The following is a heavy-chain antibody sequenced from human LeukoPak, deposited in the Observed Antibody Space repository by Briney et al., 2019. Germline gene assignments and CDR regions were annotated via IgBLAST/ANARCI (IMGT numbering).Heavy chain of an antibody. V-gene: IGHV3-30*18. J-gene: IGHJ3*02. Sequence: GGSLRLSCAASGFTFRSYAIHWVRQAPGKGLEWVALISSDGSNRIYADSVKGRFSISRDNSKNTLYLQVNSLRIEDTAVYYCAKDFRVAEELWFGELWNAFDIWGQGIRVAVSS. CDR3: AKDFRVAEELWFGELWNAFDI. CDR1: GFTFRSYA. D-gene: IGHD3-10*01. CDR2: ISSDGSNR.